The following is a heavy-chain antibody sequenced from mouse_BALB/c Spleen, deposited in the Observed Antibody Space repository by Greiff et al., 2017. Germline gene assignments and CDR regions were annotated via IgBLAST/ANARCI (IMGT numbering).Heavy chain of an antibody. Sequence: EVKVEESGGGLVKPGGSLKLSCAASGFTFSSYTMSWVRQTPEKRLEWVATISSGGSYTYYPDSVKGRFTISRDNAKNTLYLQMSSLKSEDTAMYYCTRYGKEGDYYAMDYWGQGTSVTVSS. CDR3: TRYGKEGDYYAMDY. V-gene: IGHV5-6-4*01. J-gene: IGHJ4*01. CDR2: ISSGGSYT. CDR1: GFTFSSYT. D-gene: IGHD2-1*01.